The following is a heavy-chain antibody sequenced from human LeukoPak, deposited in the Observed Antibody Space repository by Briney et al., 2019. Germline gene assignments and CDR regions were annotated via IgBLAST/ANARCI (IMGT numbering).Heavy chain of an antibody. CDR1: GFIFSSYA. D-gene: IGHD1-26*01. V-gene: IGHV3-30*02. CDR2: IRYDGSNK. CDR3: AKDSRRYSGSWDYFDY. Sequence: GGSLRLSCAASGFIFSSYAIHWVRQAPGKGLEWVAFIRYDGSNKYYADSVKGRFTISRDNSKNTLYLQMNSLRAEDTAVYYCAKDSRRYSGSWDYFDYWGQGTLVTVSS. J-gene: IGHJ4*02.